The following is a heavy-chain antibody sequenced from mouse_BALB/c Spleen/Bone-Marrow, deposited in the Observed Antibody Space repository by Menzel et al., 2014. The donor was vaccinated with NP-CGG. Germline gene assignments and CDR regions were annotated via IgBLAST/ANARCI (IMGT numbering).Heavy chain of an antibody. Sequence: EVQLVESGGGLVQPGGSLKVSCAASGFTFNNYGMSWVRQIPDKRLELVATINRNGGSSYYPDSVKGRFTISRDNAKNTLYLQMSSLKSEDTAIYYCSRGNYGNYVDYFDYWGQGTALTVSS. J-gene: IGHJ2*01. CDR2: INRNGGSS. V-gene: IGHV5-6-3*01. CDR1: GFTFNNYG. D-gene: IGHD2-1*01. CDR3: SRGNYGNYVDYFDY.